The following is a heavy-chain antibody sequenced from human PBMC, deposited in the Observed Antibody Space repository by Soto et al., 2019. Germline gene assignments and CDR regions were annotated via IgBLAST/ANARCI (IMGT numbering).Heavy chain of an antibody. CDR3: ARVDADSSGWPRFDY. CDR2: IYYSGST. D-gene: IGHD6-19*01. V-gene: IGHV4-59*01. Sequence: SETLSLTCTVSGGSISSYYWSWIRQPPGKGLEWVGYIYYSGSTNYNPSLKSRVTISVDTSKNQFSLKLSSVTAADTAVYYCARVDADSSGWPRFDYWGQGTLVTVSS. J-gene: IGHJ4*02. CDR1: GGSISSYY.